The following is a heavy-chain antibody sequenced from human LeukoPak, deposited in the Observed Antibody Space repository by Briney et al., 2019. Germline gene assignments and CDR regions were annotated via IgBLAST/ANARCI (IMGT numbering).Heavy chain of an antibody. J-gene: IGHJ4*02. CDR2: ISYDGSNK. CDR3: ARDGGIAVAGYLDY. CDR1: GFTFSSYA. V-gene: IGHV3-30-3*01. D-gene: IGHD6-19*01. Sequence: GGSLRLSCAASGFTFSSYAMHWVRQAPGKGLEWVAVISYDGSNKYYADSVKGRFTISRDNSKNTLYLQMNSLRAEDTAVYYCARDGGIAVAGYLDYWGQGTLVTVSS.